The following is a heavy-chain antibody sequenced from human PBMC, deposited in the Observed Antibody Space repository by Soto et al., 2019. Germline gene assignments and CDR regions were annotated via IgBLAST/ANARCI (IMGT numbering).Heavy chain of an antibody. CDR2: IYTSGST. CDR1: GDSMTKYY. CDR3: ARTVGAAYYFDF. Sequence: LSLTCTVSGDSMTKYYWSWIRQSAGKGLEWIGRIYTSGSTNYNPSLKSRVTMSIDTSNKHFSLSLKSVTAADTAVYYCARTVGAAYYFDFWGQGALVTVSS. D-gene: IGHD1-26*01. J-gene: IGHJ4*02. V-gene: IGHV4-4*07.